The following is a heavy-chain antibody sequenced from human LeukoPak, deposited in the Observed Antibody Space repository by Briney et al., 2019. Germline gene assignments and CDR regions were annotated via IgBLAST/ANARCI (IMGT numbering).Heavy chain of an antibody. CDR1: GGSISSYY. Sequence: SETLSLTCTVSGGSISSYYWSWIRQPPGKGLEWIGYIYYSGSTNYNPSLKGRVTISVDTSKNQFSLKLSSVTAADTAVYYCARGYSSSPRVPGYWGQGTLVTVSS. CDR2: IYYSGST. D-gene: IGHD6-6*01. V-gene: IGHV4-59*01. J-gene: IGHJ4*02. CDR3: ARGYSSSPRVPGY.